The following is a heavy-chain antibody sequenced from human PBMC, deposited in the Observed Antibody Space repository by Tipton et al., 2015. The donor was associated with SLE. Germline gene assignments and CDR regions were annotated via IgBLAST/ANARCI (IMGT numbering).Heavy chain of an antibody. Sequence: TLSLTCTVSGGSISSSSYYWAWIRQPSGKGPEWIGTIYYSGSTYYYPSLKSRITISLDTSKNQFSLEVRSVTAADTAVYYCVRLRSKVLIDYWGQGTLVTVSS. J-gene: IGHJ4*02. CDR3: VRLRSKVLIDY. CDR2: IYYSGST. D-gene: IGHD2-8*01. V-gene: IGHV4-39*07. CDR1: GGSISSSSYY.